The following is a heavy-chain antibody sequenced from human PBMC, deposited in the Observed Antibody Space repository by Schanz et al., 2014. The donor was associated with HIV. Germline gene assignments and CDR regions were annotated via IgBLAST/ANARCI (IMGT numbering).Heavy chain of an antibody. CDR2: LIPSFRLR. Sequence: QVQLVQSGAEVKKPGSSVKVSCKASGGTFSSFAISWVRQAPGQGLEWMGGLIPSFRLRTYAQKLQGRVTIDADESASTAYMELNSLRSDDTAVYYCAREAIAVGGPSDHWGQGTLVTVSS. J-gene: IGHJ4*02. D-gene: IGHD6-19*01. V-gene: IGHV1-69*01. CDR1: GGTFSSFA. CDR3: AREAIAVGGPSDH.